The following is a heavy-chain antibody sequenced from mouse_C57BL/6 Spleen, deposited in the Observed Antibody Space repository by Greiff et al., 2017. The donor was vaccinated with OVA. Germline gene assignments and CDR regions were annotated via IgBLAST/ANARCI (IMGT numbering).Heavy chain of an antibody. CDR1: GFTFSSYA. CDR2: ISSGGDYI. V-gene: IGHV5-9-1*02. J-gene: IGHJ1*03. Sequence: EVQVVESGEGLVKPGGSLKLSCAASGFTFSSYAMSWVRQTPEKRLEWVAYISSGGDYIYYADTVKGRFTISRDNARNTLYLQMSSLKSEDTAMYYCTRSYGSSRYWYFDVWGTGTTVTVSS. D-gene: IGHD1-1*01. CDR3: TRSYGSSRYWYFDV.